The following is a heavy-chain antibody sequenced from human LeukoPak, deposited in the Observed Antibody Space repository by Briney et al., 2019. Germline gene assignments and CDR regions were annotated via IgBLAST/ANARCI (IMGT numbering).Heavy chain of an antibody. V-gene: IGHV3-30-3*01. CDR3: AREGTGTIDY. J-gene: IGHJ4*02. Sequence: PGGSLGLSCATSGFTFSDYAMHWVRQAPGKGLQWVAIVSYDGSNKYYADSVQGRFIMSKDNSKTTLYVQMNSLRAEDTAVYYCAREGTGTIDYWGQGTLVTVSS. D-gene: IGHD1-1*01. CDR1: GFTFSDYA. CDR2: VSYDGSNK.